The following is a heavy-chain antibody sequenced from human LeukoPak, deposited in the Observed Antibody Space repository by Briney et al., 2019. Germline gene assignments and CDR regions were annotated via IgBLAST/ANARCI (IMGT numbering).Heavy chain of an antibody. D-gene: IGHD1-14*01. J-gene: IGHJ6*02. CDR2: VHYSGTT. CDR1: GGSISSGDYY. V-gene: IGHV4-30-4*01. CDR3: ARDTLPASLLPFGMDG. Sequence: PSETLSLTCTVSGGSISSGDYYWSWIRQPPGKGLEWIGYVHYSGTTYYNPSLKSLLTISVDTSKNQFSLKLSFVTAADTAVYYCARDTLPASLLPFGMDGWGPGTTVTVSS.